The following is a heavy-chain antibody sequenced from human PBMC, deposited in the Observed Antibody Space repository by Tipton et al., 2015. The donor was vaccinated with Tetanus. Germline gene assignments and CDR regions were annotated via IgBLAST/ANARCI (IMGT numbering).Heavy chain of an antibody. CDR3: ARDPRNGIAAAAWFDP. CDR2: ISAYNGNT. Sequence: QSGAEVKKPGASVRVSCKASGYTFTSYGISWVRQAPGQGLEWMGWISAYNGNTNYAQKLQGRVTMTTDTSTSTAYMELRSLRSDDTAVYYCARDPRNGIAAAAWFDPWGQGTLVTVSS. CDR1: GYTFTSYG. D-gene: IGHD6-13*01. J-gene: IGHJ5*02. V-gene: IGHV1-18*01.